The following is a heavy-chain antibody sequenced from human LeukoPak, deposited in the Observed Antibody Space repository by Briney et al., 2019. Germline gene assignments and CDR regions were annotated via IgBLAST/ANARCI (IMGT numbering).Heavy chain of an antibody. Sequence: GGSLRLSCAASGFTFSNAWMSWVRQAPGKGLEWVGRIKSKTDGGTTDYAAPVKGRFTISRDDSKNTPYLQMNSLKAEDTAVYYCTSHPLWELYSLAYWGQGTLVTVSS. V-gene: IGHV3-15*01. D-gene: IGHD1-26*01. J-gene: IGHJ4*02. CDR2: IKSKTDGGTT. CDR3: TSHPLWELYSLAY. CDR1: GFTFSNAW.